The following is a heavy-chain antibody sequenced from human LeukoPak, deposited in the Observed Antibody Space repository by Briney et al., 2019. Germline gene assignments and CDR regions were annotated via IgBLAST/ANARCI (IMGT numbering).Heavy chain of an antibody. CDR2: INHSGSN. Sequence: SETLSLPCAGYGGSFNGYYWSWIRQPPGKGLEWIGEINHSGSNNYHPSLKSRVTISVDTSKNQFSLKLSSVTAADTAVYYCARGRPYYDILTGYSIGYGMDVWGQGTTVTVSS. V-gene: IGHV4-34*01. D-gene: IGHD3-9*01. CDR3: ARGRPYYDILTGYSIGYGMDV. CDR1: GGSFNGYY. J-gene: IGHJ6*02.